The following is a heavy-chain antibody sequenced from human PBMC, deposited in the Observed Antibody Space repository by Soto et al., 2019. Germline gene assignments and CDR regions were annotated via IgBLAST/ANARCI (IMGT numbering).Heavy chain of an antibody. V-gene: IGHV2-5*02. D-gene: IGHD4-4*01. J-gene: IGHJ5*02. CDR2: IYWDDDK. CDR1: GFSLSTSGVG. Sequence: KESGPTLVKPTQTLTLTCTFSGFSLSTSGVGVGWIRQPPGKALEWLALIYWDDDKRYSPSLKSRLTITKDTSKNQVVLTMTNMDPVDTATYYCAHNYYSNYAVGWFDPWGQGTLVTVSS. CDR3: AHNYYSNYAVGWFDP.